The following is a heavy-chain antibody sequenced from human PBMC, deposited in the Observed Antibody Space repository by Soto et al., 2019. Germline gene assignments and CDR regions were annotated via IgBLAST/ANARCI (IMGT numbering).Heavy chain of an antibody. V-gene: IGHV4-30-2*05. CDR3: ARDYYNILTGYSSFDD. Sequence: SETLSLTCAVSGGSMSSGGYSWSWIRQPPGKGLEWIGYIYHSGSTYYNPSLKSRVTISLDTSKNHFSLTLSSVTAADTAVYYCARDYYNILTGYSSFDDWGQGTLVTVSS. J-gene: IGHJ4*02. CDR2: IYHSGST. D-gene: IGHD3-9*01. CDR1: GGSMSSGGYS.